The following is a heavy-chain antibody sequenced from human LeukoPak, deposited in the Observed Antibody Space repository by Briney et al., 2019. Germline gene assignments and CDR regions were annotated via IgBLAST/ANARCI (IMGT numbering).Heavy chain of an antibody. D-gene: IGHD1-7*01. CDR2: IYHSGST. Sequence: SETLSLTCTVSGSSISSYYWSWIRQPPGKGLEWIGYIYHSGSTYYNPSLKSRVTISVDRSKNQFSLKPSSVTAADTAVYYCARERTGTTDAEYFQHWGQGTLVTVSS. J-gene: IGHJ1*01. CDR1: GSSISSYY. V-gene: IGHV4-59*12. CDR3: ARERTGTTDAEYFQH.